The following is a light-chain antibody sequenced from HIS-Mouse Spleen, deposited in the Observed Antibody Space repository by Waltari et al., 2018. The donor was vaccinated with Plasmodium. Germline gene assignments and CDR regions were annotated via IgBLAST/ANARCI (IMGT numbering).Light chain of an antibody. Sequence: YELTQPPSVSVSPGQTARITCSGDALPKQYAYWYQQKPGQAPVLVLYKDSERPSGIPERFSGSSSGTTVTLTISGVQAEDEADYYCQSADSSGTYWVFGGGTKLTVL. J-gene: IGLJ3*02. CDR3: QSADSSGTYWV. CDR2: KDS. V-gene: IGLV3-25*03. CDR1: ALPKQY.